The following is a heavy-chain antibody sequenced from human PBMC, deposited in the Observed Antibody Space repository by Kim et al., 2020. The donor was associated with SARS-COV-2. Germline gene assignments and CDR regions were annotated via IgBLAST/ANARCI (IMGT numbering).Heavy chain of an antibody. CDR2: ITTTGTTK. D-gene: IGHD2-15*01. CDR1: AFDFSPYE. Sequence: GGSLRLSCVVSAFDFSPYEMNWIRQAPGKGLEWISYITTTGTTKYYSDSVKGRFSISRDNAGNSLYLQMNSLKAEDTALYYCARNARYCSGDSCYSGNAYDVWGQGTMVTVSS. J-gene: IGHJ3*01. V-gene: IGHV3-48*03. CDR3: ARNARYCSGDSCYSGNAYDV.